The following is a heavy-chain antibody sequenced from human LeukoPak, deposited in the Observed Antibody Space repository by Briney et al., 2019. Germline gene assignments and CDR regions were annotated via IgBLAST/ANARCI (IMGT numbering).Heavy chain of an antibody. D-gene: IGHD2-15*01. CDR3: ARGMAGYPPLLDY. CDR1: GYSISNSYY. V-gene: IGHV4-38-2*02. J-gene: IGHJ4*02. CDR2: IYHSGGT. Sequence: KPSETLSLTCTVSGYSISNSYYWGWVRQPPGKGLEWIGSIYHSGGTYYNPSLKSRVTISPDTSKNQFSLKPSSVTAADTAVYYCARGMAGYPPLLDYWGLGTLVTVSS.